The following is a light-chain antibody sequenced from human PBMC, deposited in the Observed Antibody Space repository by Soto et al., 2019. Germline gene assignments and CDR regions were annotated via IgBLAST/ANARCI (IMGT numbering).Light chain of an antibody. CDR3: QQYYSTPYT. Sequence: DIVMTQSPDSLAVSLGERATINCKSSQSVLYSSNNKNYLAWYQQKPGQPPKLLIYWASTRESGVPDRFSGSGSGKDFHLHNRRLAAEDVAVYYCQQYYSTPYTFGQGTKLEIK. V-gene: IGKV4-1*01. CDR2: WAS. J-gene: IGKJ2*01. CDR1: QSVLYSSNNKNY.